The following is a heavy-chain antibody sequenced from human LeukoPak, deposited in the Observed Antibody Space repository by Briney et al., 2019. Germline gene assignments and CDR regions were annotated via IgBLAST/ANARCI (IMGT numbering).Heavy chain of an antibody. Sequence: ASVKVSCKASGYTFTSYDINWVRQATGQGLEWMGWMNPNSGNTGYAQKFQGRVTMTRNTSISTAYMELSSLRSEDTAVYYCVRGFRFRTRVVVGATTRYYGMDVWGRGTTVTVSS. D-gene: IGHD1-26*01. CDR3: VRGFRFRTRVVVGATTRYYGMDV. V-gene: IGHV1-8*01. J-gene: IGHJ6*02. CDR1: GYTFTSYD. CDR2: MNPNSGNT.